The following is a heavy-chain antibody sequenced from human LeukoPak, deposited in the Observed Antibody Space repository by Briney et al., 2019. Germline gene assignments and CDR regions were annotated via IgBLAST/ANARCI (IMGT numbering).Heavy chain of an antibody. D-gene: IGHD6-13*01. CDR1: GFTFSSYA. V-gene: IGHV3-30-3*01. J-gene: IGHJ4*02. CDR3: ARDWEAAYYFDY. Sequence: GGSLRLSCTASGFTFSSYAMHWVHQAPGKGLEWVAVISYDGSNKYYADSVKGRFTISRDNSKNTLYLQMNSLRAEDTAVYYCARDWEAAYYFDYWGQGTLVTVSS. CDR2: ISYDGSNK.